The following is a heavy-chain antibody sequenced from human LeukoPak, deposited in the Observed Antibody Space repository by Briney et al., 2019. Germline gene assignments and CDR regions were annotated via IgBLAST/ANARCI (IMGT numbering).Heavy chain of an antibody. D-gene: IGHD7-27*01. CDR2: IRYDGEKK. J-gene: IGHJ5*02. CDR1: GFTFSSYA. CDR3: ATTVLGRADWLDP. Sequence: GGSLRLSCAASGFTFSSYAVSWVRQPPGKGLEWVTFIRYDGEKKHYVDSVKGRFTISRDSSKNTLYLQINNLRPEDTAVYYCATTVLGRADWLDPWGLGTLVTVSS. V-gene: IGHV3-30*02.